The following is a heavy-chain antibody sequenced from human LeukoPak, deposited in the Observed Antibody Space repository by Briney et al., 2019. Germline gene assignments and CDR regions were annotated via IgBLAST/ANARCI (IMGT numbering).Heavy chain of an antibody. V-gene: IGHV1-46*01. CDR2: INPSGGST. J-gene: IGHJ5*02. CDR3: ARDKVGANWFDP. CDR1: GYTFTSYY. Sequence: ASVKVSCKASGYTFTSYYMHWVRQAPGQGLEWMGIINPSGGSTSYAQKFQGRVTMTRDTSISTAYMELSRLRSDDTAVYYCARDKVGANWFDPWGQGTLVTVSS. D-gene: IGHD1-26*01.